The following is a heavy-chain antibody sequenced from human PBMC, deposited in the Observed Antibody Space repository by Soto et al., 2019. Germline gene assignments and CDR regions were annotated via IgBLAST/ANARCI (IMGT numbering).Heavy chain of an antibody. Sequence: VQLVESGGGVVQPGRSLRLSCAASGFTFSSYGMHWVRQAPGKGLEWVAVISYDGSNKYYADSVKGRFTISRDNSKNTLYLQMNSLRAEDTAVYYCAKSLYAWSSSCLDPWGQGTLVTVSS. J-gene: IGHJ5*02. CDR3: AKSLYAWSSSCLDP. V-gene: IGHV3-30*18. D-gene: IGHD6-13*01. CDR2: ISYDGSNK. CDR1: GFTFSSYG.